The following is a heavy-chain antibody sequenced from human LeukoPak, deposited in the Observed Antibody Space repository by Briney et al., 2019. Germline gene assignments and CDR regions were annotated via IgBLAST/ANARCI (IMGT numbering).Heavy chain of an antibody. V-gene: IGHV3-21*01. CDR1: GFTFSNAY. J-gene: IGHJ6*02. Sequence: GGSLRLSCAASGFTFSNAYMNWVRQAPGKGLEWVSSISSSSSYIYYADSVKGRFTISRDNAKNSLYLQMNSLRAEDTAVYYCARDNYPHGLDVWGQGTTVTVSS. CDR2: ISSSSSYI. CDR3: ARDNYPHGLDV. D-gene: IGHD3-10*01.